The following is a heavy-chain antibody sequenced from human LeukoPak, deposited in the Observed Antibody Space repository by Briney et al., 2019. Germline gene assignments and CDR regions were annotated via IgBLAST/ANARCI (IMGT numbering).Heavy chain of an antibody. Sequence: VASVKVSCKASGYTFTSYGISWVRQAPGQGLEWMGWISAYNGNTNYAQKLQGRATMTTDTSTSTAYMGLRSLRSDDTAVYYCARESPDAFDIWGQGTMVTVSS. CDR2: ISAYNGNT. CDR3: ARESPDAFDI. V-gene: IGHV1-18*01. CDR1: GYTFTSYG. J-gene: IGHJ3*02.